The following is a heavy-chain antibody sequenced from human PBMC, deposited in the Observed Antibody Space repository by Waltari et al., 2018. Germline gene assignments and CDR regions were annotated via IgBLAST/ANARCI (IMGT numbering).Heavy chain of an antibody. J-gene: IGHJ6*02. V-gene: IGHV4-39*07. Sequence: QLQLQASGPGLVKPSETLSLTCTVSGGSISSSSYYWGWIRQPPGTGLEGIGSIYYSGSTYYNPSLKSRVTISVDTSKNQFSLKLSSVTAADTAVYYCARDSPGYDSNGPFYYYYYGMDVWGQGTTVTVSS. CDR3: ARDSPGYDSNGPFYYYYYGMDV. D-gene: IGHD3-22*01. CDR1: GGSISSSSYY. CDR2: IYYSGST.